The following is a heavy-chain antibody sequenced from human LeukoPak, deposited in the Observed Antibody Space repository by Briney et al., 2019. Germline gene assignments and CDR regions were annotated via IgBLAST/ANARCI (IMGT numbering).Heavy chain of an antibody. Sequence: PGGSLRLSCAASGFTFSSYAMSWVRQPPGKGLEWIGEIYHSGSTNYNPSLKSRVTISVDKSKNQFSLKLSSVTAADTAVYYCASRNEEMVRGVIINWGQGTLVTVSS. CDR3: ASRNEEMVRGVIIN. CDR1: GFTFSSYAM. V-gene: IGHV4-4*02. CDR2: IYHSGST. J-gene: IGHJ4*02. D-gene: IGHD3-10*01.